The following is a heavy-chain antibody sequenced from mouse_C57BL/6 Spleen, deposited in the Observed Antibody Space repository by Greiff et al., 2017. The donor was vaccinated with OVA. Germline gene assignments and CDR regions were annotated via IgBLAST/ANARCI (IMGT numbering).Heavy chain of an antibody. J-gene: IGHJ2*01. CDR1: GYTFTSYW. Sequence: QVQLQQPGTELVKPGASVKLSCKASGYTFTSYWMHWVKQRPGQGLEWIGNINPSNGGTNYNEKFKSKATLTVDKSSSTAYMQLSSLTSEDSAVYYCARGIFYYGSSYGYFDYWGQGTTLTGSS. V-gene: IGHV1-53*01. D-gene: IGHD1-1*01. CDR3: ARGIFYYGSSYGYFDY. CDR2: INPSNGGT.